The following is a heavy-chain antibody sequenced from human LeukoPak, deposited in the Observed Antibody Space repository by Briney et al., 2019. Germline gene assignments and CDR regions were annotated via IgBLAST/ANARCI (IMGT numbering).Heavy chain of an antibody. CDR3: ARAAAADHFDY. J-gene: IGHJ4*02. D-gene: IGHD6-13*01. V-gene: IGHV1-2*02. Sequence: ASVKVSCKASGYTFTGYYMHWVRQAPGQGLEWMGWINPNSVGTNYAQKFQGRVTMTRDTSISTAYMELRTLRSDDTAVYYCARAAAADHFDYWGQGTLVTVSS. CDR1: GYTFTGYY. CDR2: INPNSVGT.